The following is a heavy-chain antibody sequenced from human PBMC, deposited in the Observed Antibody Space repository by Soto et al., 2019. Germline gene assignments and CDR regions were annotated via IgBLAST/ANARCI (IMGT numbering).Heavy chain of an antibody. Sequence: QVQLQESGPGLVKPSETLSLTCTVSGGSINNYYWSWIRRPPGKGLEWIGYIHYSGSTYYNPSLKSRVTISVDTSKNQFSLKLSSVTAADTAVYYCARDTNYYGSGSRYWYFDLWGRGTLVTVSS. CDR1: GGSINNYY. CDR2: IHYSGST. V-gene: IGHV4-59*01. J-gene: IGHJ2*01. CDR3: ARDTNYYGSGSRYWYFDL. D-gene: IGHD3-10*01.